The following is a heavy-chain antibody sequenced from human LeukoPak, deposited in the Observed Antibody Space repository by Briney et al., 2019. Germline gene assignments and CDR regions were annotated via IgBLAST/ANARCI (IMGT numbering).Heavy chain of an antibody. J-gene: IGHJ4*02. D-gene: IGHD6-13*01. CDR2: ISAYNGNT. Sequence: ASVKVSCKASGYTFTSYGISWVRQAPGQGLEWMGWISAYNGNTNYAQKLQGRVTMTTDTSTSTAYMELRSLRSDDTAVYYCAINEVYSSSWYPLEEWGQGTLVTVSS. V-gene: IGHV1-18*01. CDR1: GYTFTSYG. CDR3: AINEVYSSSWYPLEE.